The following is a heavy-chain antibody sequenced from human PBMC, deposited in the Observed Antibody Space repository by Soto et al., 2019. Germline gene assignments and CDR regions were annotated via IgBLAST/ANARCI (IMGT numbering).Heavy chain of an antibody. D-gene: IGHD4-17*01. V-gene: IGHV4-59*01. Sequence: SETLSLTCTVSGGSISSYYWSWIRQPPGKGLEWIGYIYYSGSTNYNPSLKSRVTISVDTSKNQFSLKLSSVTAADTAVYYCARSPFYGEYYYMDVWGKGTTVTVSS. CDR1: GGSISSYY. CDR3: ARSPFYGEYYYMDV. J-gene: IGHJ6*03. CDR2: IYYSGST.